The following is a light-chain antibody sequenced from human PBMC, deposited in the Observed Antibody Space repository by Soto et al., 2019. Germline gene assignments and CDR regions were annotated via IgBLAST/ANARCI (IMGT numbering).Light chain of an antibody. Sequence: DIQMTQSPSTLSASVGDMFTIACRASQSLTRWLAWYQQKPGKAPKLLIYDASTLESGVPSRFSGSGSGTDFTLTISSLQPEDFAVYYCQQRTDWVTFGGGTKVDIK. V-gene: IGKV1-5*01. CDR1: QSLTRW. CDR3: QQRTDWVT. CDR2: DAS. J-gene: IGKJ4*01.